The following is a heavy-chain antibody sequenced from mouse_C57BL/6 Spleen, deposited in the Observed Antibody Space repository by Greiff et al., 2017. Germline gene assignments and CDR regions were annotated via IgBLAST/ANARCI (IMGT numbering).Heavy chain of an antibody. CDR3: ARDVTTVVATNYYAMDY. D-gene: IGHD1-1*01. CDR2: INPNNGGT. CDR1: GYTFTDYY. Sequence: EVQLQPSGPELVKPGASVKISCKASGYTFTDYYMNWVKQSHGKSLEWIGDINPNNGGTSYNQKFKGKATLTVDKSSSTAYMELRSLTSEDAAVYYCARDVTTVVATNYYAMDYWGQGTSVTVSS. V-gene: IGHV1-26*01. J-gene: IGHJ4*01.